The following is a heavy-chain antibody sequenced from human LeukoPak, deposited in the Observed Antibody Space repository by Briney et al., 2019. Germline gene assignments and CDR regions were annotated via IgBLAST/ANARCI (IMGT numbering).Heavy chain of an antibody. V-gene: IGHV4-39*01. CDR2: IYHSGST. Sequence: SETLSLTCTVSGGSITSSTYYWDWIRQPPGKGLEWIGSIYHSGSTYYNPSLKSRVTISADTSKNQFSLKLSSVTAADTAMYYCARRYSGHDHVDYWGQGTLITVSS. CDR1: GGSITSSTYY. CDR3: ARRYSGHDHVDY. J-gene: IGHJ4*02. D-gene: IGHD5-12*01.